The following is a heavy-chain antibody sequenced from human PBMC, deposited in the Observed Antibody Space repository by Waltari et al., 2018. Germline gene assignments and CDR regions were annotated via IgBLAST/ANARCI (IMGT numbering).Heavy chain of an antibody. J-gene: IGHJ4*02. Sequence: EVQLVESGGGLVQPGGSLRLSCAASGFTFSSYWMRWVRQAPGKGLEWVANIKQDGSEKYYVYSVKGRFTISRDNANNSLYLQMNSLRAEDTAVYYCARDALSSGWYSLLRWGQGTLVTVSS. CDR2: IKQDGSEK. CDR1: GFTFSSYW. V-gene: IGHV3-7*01. CDR3: ARDALSSGWYSLLR. D-gene: IGHD6-19*01.